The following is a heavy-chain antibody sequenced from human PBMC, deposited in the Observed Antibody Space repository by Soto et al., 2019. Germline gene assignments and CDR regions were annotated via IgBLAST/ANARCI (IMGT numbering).Heavy chain of an antibody. V-gene: IGHV3-30*18. J-gene: IGHJ6*02. CDR1: GFTFSSYG. Sequence: QVQLVESGGGVVQSGRSLRLSCAASGFTFSSYGMHWVRQAPGKGLEWVAVISYDGSNKYYADSVKGRFTISRDNSKNTLDLQMNSLRAEDTAVYYCANTHDGDCYSCYYYGMDVWGQGTTVTVSS. CDR2: ISYDGSNK. CDR3: ANTHDGDCYSCYYYGMDV. D-gene: IGHD2-21*02.